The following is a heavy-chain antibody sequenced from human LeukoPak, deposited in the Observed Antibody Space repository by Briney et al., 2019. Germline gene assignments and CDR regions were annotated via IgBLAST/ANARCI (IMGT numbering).Heavy chain of an antibody. J-gene: IGHJ4*02. Sequence: GGSLRLSCEASGFTVSSTHMVWVRQAPGKGLGWVSAISNNGGYTYYADSVQGRFTISRDNSKSTLCLQMNSLRAEDTAVYYCAKQLGYCSDGSCYFPYWGQGTLVTVSS. CDR1: GFTVSSTH. V-gene: IGHV3-23*01. CDR3: AKQLGYCSDGSCYFPY. CDR2: ISNNGGYT. D-gene: IGHD2-15*01.